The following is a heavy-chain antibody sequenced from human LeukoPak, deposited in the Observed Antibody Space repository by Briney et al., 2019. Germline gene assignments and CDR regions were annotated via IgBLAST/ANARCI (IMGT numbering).Heavy chain of an antibody. CDR2: IRSKAYGGTT. CDR1: GFTFGDCA. V-gene: IGHV3-49*03. D-gene: IGHD6-6*01. Sequence: GGSLRLSCTASGFTFGDCAMSWFRQAPGKGLEWVGFIRSKAYGGTTEYAASVKGRFTISRDDSKSIAYLQMNSLKTEDTAVYYCTRDSYSSSSYWGQGTLVTVSS. J-gene: IGHJ4*02. CDR3: TRDSYSSSSY.